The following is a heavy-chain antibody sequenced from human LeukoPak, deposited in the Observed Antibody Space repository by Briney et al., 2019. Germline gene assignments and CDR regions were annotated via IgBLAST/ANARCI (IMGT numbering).Heavy chain of an antibody. J-gene: IGHJ4*02. V-gene: IGHV3-23*01. CDR2: ITDSGAGT. CDR3: AKRIVNSRASDY. Sequence: GGPLRLSCAASGFTFSSSWMTWVRQAPGKGLEWVSSITDSGAGTYYAASVKGRFTISRDNSKNTLYLQMNSLRAEDTAVYYCAKRIVNSRASDYWGQGTLVTVSS. D-gene: IGHD2/OR15-2a*01. CDR1: GFTFSSSW.